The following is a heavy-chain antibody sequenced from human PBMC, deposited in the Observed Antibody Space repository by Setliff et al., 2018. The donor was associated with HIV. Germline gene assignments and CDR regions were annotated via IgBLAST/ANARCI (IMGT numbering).Heavy chain of an antibody. J-gene: IGHJ4*02. CDR1: GGSISSYY. D-gene: IGHD1-26*01. Sequence: PSETLSLTCTVSGGSISSYYWGWIRQPPGKGLEWIGTIYYSGSTYYNPSLKSRVTISLDASKNRFSLQLTSVTAADTAVYYCARHRDGGTYPLDYWGQGTLVTVSS. V-gene: IGHV4-39*01. CDR3: ARHRDGGTYPLDY. CDR2: IYYSGST.